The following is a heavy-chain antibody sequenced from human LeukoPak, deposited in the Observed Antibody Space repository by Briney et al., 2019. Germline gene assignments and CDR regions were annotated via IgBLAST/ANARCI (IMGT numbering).Heavy chain of an antibody. D-gene: IGHD3-10*01. CDR2: MKEDGSEK. Sequence: GGSLRPSCAASGFTFSDYWMNWVRQAPGKGLEWVANMKEDGSEKYCVDCVKGRFTISRDNAKNSLYLQMNSLRVEDTAVYYCARGPNYGSRSDYFDYWGQGTLVTVSS. V-gene: IGHV3-7*03. CDR3: ARGPNYGSRSDYFDY. J-gene: IGHJ4*02. CDR1: GFTFSDYW.